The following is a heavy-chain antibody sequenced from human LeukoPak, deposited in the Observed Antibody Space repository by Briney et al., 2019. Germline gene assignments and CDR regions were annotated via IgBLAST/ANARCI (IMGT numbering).Heavy chain of an antibody. V-gene: IGHV3-33*01. CDR2: IWANRHDE. D-gene: IGHD1-1*01. J-gene: IGHJ4*02. CDR1: GFTFSYYG. Sequence: GGSLRLSCGASGFTFSYYGMHWVRQAPGKGLEWVAVIWANRHDEYYADSVKGRFAISRDNPKNTVYLQMNSLRVEDTAVYYCARGSNWNSYDYWGQGTLVTVSS. CDR3: ARGSNWNSYDY.